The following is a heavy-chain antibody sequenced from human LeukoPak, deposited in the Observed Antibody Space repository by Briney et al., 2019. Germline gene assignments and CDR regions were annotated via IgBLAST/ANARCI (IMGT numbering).Heavy chain of an antibody. J-gene: IGHJ4*02. CDR1: GGSFSGYY. CDR2: INHSGST. Sequence: SETLSLTCAVYGGSFSGYYWSWIRQPPGNGLEWIGEINHSGSTNYNPSLKSRVTISVDTSKNQFSLKLSSVTAADTAVYYCARSYSSGWHDYWGQGTLVTVSS. V-gene: IGHV4-34*01. CDR3: ARSYSSGWHDY. D-gene: IGHD6-19*01.